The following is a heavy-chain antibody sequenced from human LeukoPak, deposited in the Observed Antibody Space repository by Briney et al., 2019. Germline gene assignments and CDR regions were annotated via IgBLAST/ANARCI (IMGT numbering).Heavy chain of an antibody. J-gene: IGHJ4*02. V-gene: IGHV3-23*01. CDR1: GFTFSSYG. D-gene: IGHD3-16*02. Sequence: GRSLRLSCAASGFTFSSYGMSWVRQAPGKGLESVSAISGSGGSTYYADSVKGRFTISRDNSKNTLYLQMNSLRAEDTAVYYCAKEGGYGELSSYFDYWGQGTLVTVSS. CDR3: AKEGGYGELSSYFDY. CDR2: ISGSGGST.